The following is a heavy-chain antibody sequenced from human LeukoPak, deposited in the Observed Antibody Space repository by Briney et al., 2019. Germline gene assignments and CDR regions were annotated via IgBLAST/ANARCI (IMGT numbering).Heavy chain of an antibody. CDR2: IYYSGST. CDR3: ARATTVTTPADY. Sequence: PSETLSLTCTVSGGSISSRSYYWSWIRQHPGKGLEWIGYIYYSGSTYYNPSLKSRVTISADTSKNQFSLKLSSVTDADTAVYYCARATTVTTPADYWGQGTLVTVSS. D-gene: IGHD4-17*01. CDR1: GGSISSRSYY. V-gene: IGHV4-31*03. J-gene: IGHJ4*02.